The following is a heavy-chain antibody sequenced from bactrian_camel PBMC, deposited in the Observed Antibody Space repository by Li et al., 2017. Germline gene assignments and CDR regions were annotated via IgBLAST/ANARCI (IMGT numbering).Heavy chain of an antibody. J-gene: IGHJ4*01. D-gene: IGHD6*01. V-gene: IGHV3S6*01. CDR1: GFTFSTASM. CDR3: ATHRLVTDERMDS. CDR2: MDTDGMTS. Sequence: HVQLVESGGGLVQPGGSLRLSCVASGFTFSTASMMSWVRQAPGKELEWVSGMDTDGMTSYYQDSVKGRLTGSRDNAKNTLYLEMNSLKTEDTAVYYCATHRLVTDERMDSWGQGTQVTVS.